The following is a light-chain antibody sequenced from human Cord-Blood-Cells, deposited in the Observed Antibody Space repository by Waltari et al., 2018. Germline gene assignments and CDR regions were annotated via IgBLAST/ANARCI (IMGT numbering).Light chain of an antibody. CDR1: QGISSY. J-gene: IGKJ2*03. Sequence: DIQMTQSPSSLPASVGARVTITCRAIQGISSYLNWYQQKPGKAPKLLIYAASSLQSGVPSRFSGSGSGTDFTLTISSLQPEDFATYYCQQSYSTPYSFGQGTKLEIK. V-gene: IGKV1-39*01. CDR3: QQSYSTPYS. CDR2: AAS.